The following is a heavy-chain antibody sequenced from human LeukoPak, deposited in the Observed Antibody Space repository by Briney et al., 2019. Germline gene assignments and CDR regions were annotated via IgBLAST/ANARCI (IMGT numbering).Heavy chain of an antibody. CDR3: ARAELYYYGSGSPQGPFDP. V-gene: IGHV3-7*04. J-gene: IGHJ5*02. D-gene: IGHD3-10*01. CDR1: GFTFSSYW. Sequence: PGGSLRLSCAASGFTFSSYWMSWVRQAPGKGLEWVANIKQDGSEKYYVDSVKGRFTISRDNAKNSLYLQMNSLRVEDTAVYYCARAELYYYGSGSPQGPFDPWGQGTLVTVSS. CDR2: IKQDGSEK.